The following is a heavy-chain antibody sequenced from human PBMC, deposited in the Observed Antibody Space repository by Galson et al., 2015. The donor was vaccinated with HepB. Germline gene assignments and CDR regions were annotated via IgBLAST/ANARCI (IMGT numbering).Heavy chain of an antibody. CDR2: IIPIFDTA. CDR1: GGTFSSYA. Sequence: QSGAEVKKPGESVKVSCKASGGTFSSYAISWVRQAPGQGLEWMGGIIPIFDTANYAQKLQGRVTMTTDTSTSTAYMELRSLRSDDTAVYYCARDMGDGNWFDPWGQGTLVTVSS. J-gene: IGHJ5*02. D-gene: IGHD3-16*01. CDR3: ARDMGDGNWFDP. V-gene: IGHV1-69*05.